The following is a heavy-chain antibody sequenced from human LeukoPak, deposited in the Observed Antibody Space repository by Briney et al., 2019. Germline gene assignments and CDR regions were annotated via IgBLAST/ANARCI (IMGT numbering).Heavy chain of an antibody. J-gene: IGHJ1*01. CDR1: GYTFTSYG. CDR2: ISAYNGNT. Sequence: ASVKVSCKASGYTFTSYGISWVRQAPGQGLEWMGWISAYNGNTNYAQKLQGRVTMTTDTSTSTAYMELRSLRSDDTAVYYCARDDSGSYYEYFQHWGQGTLVTVSS. D-gene: IGHD1-26*01. CDR3: ARDDSGSYYEYFQH. V-gene: IGHV1-18*01.